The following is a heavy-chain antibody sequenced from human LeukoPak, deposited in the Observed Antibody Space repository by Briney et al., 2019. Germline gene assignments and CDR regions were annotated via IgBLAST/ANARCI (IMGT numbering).Heavy chain of an antibody. D-gene: IGHD6-13*01. J-gene: IGHJ4*02. V-gene: IGHV3-30*04. CDR1: GFTFSSYA. Sequence: GRSLRLSCAASGFTFSSYAMHWVRQAPGKGLEWVAVISYDGSNKYYADSVKGRFTISRDNSKNTLYLQMNSLRAEDTAVYYCALEQLVTYWGQGTLVTVSS. CDR3: ALEQLVTY. CDR2: ISYDGSNK.